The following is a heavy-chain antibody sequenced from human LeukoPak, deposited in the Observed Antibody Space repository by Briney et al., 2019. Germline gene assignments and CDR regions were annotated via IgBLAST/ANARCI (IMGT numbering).Heavy chain of an antibody. Sequence: PSQTLSLTCTVSGGSISSGSYYWSWIRQPAGKGLEWIGRIYTRGSTNYNPSLKSRVTISVDTSKNQFSLKLSSVTAADTAVYYCARDQNYDYYYYMDVWGKGTTVTVSS. J-gene: IGHJ6*03. CDR3: ARDQNYDYYYYMDV. D-gene: IGHD3-10*01. CDR2: IYTRGST. CDR1: GGSISSGSYY. V-gene: IGHV4-61*02.